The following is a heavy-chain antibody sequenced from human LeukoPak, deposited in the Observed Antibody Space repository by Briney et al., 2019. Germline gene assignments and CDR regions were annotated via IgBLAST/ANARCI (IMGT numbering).Heavy chain of an antibody. CDR1: GYTFTSYG. CDR3: ARDSDYYYDSSGYFPLDY. CDR2: ISAYNGNT. V-gene: IGHV1-18*01. J-gene: IGHJ4*02. Sequence: ASVKVSCKASGYTFTSYGISWVRQAPGQGLEWMGWISAYNGNTNYAQKLQGRATMTTDTSTSTAYMELRSLRSDDTAVYYCARDSDYYYDSSGYFPLDYWGQGTLVTVSS. D-gene: IGHD3-22*01.